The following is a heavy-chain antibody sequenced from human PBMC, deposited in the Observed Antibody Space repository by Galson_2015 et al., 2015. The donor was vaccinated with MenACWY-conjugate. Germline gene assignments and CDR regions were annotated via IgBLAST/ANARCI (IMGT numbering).Heavy chain of an antibody. CDR3: AKPVLGYYYFED. CDR2: IWSDGSNQ. CDR1: GFIFHSHA. D-gene: IGHD2-15*01. J-gene: IGHJ4*02. Sequence: SPRLSCAASGFIFHSHAMQWVRQAPGKGLEWVADIWSDGSNQYYAASVKGRFTISRDNSKNTLYLQMNSLRVDDTAVYYCAKPVLGYYYFEDWGQGTLVTVSS. V-gene: IGHV3-33*06.